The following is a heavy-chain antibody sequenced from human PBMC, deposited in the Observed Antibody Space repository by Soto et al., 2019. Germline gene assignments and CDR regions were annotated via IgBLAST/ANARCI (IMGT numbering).Heavy chain of an antibody. D-gene: IGHD3-10*01. J-gene: IGHJ6*02. Sequence: PGGSLRLSCAASGFTFSSYGMHWVRQAPGKGLEWVAVIWYDGSNKYYADSVKGRFTISRDNSKNTLYLQMNSLRAEDTAVYYCARDRGITMVRGVIITYYYYGMDVWGQGTTVTVS. CDR3: ARDRGITMVRGVIITYYYYGMDV. CDR1: GFTFSSYG. V-gene: IGHV3-33*01. CDR2: IWYDGSNK.